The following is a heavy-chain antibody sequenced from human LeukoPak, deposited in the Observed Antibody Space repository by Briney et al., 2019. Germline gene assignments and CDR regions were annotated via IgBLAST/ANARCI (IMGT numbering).Heavy chain of an antibody. CDR2: INPNSGGT. J-gene: IGHJ4*02. CDR3: ARDAGTTRGFDY. D-gene: IGHD1-7*01. V-gene: IGHV1-2*02. CDR1: GYTFTGYY. Sequence: ASVKVSCKASGYTFTGYYMHWVRQAPGQGLEWMGWINPNSGGTNYAQRFQGRVTMTRDTSISTAYMELSRLRSDDTAVYYCARDAGTTRGFDYWGQGTLVTVSS.